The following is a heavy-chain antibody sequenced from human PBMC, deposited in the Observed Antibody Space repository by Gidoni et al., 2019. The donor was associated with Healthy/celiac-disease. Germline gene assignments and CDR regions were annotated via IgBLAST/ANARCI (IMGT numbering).Heavy chain of an antibody. D-gene: IGHD6-19*01. CDR3: AREVSSGWYFDFQH. J-gene: IGHJ1*01. V-gene: IGHV3-21*01. Sequence: EVQLVDSGGGLVTPGGSLRLSCAASGFTFSRYSMNWVRQAPGKGLEWVSSISSSSSYIYYADSVKGRFTISRDNAKNSLYLQMNSLRAEDTAVYYCAREVSSGWYFDFQHWGQGTLVTVSS. CDR1: GFTFSRYS. CDR2: ISSSSSYI.